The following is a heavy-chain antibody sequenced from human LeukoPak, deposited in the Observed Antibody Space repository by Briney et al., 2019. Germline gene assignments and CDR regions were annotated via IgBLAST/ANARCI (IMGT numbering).Heavy chain of an antibody. J-gene: IGHJ3*02. D-gene: IGHD4-11*01. CDR1: GFTVSSNY. V-gene: IGHV3-21*01. CDR2: ISSSSSYI. CDR3: ARAGLDYSNYVDAFDI. Sequence: PGGSLRLSCAASGFTVSSNYMNWVRQAPGKGLEWVSSISSSSSYIYYADSVKGRFTISRDNAKDSLYLQMNSLRAEDTAVYYCARAGLDYSNYVDAFDIWGQGTMVTVSS.